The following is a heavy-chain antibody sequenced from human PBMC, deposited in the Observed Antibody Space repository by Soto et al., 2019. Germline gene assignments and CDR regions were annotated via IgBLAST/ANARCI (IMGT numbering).Heavy chain of an antibody. CDR2: ISYSGNP. CDR3: ARHYSADPFAY. Sequence: QVQLQESGPGLVKPSETLSLTCTVSGASISSYYWSWLRQPPGKGLEWIGPISYSGNPDYNPSLSSRVTISVDTSKNQFALQLTSVTAADTAVYYCARHYSADPFAYWGQGTLVTVSS. V-gene: IGHV4-59*08. J-gene: IGHJ4*02. D-gene: IGHD2-21*01. CDR1: GASISSYY.